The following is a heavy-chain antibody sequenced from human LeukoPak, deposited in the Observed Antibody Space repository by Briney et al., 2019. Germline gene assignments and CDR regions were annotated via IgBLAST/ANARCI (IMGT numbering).Heavy chain of an antibody. J-gene: IGHJ1*01. D-gene: IGHD6-19*01. CDR3: ARGSGWPEYFQH. V-gene: IGHV1-8*01. CDR2: MNPNSGNT. CDR1: GYTFTSYD. Sequence: ASVKVSCKASGYTFTSYDINWVRQATGQGLEWMGWMNPNSGNTGYAQKFQGRVTMTRNTSISTAYMELSSLRSEDTAVCYCARGSGWPEYFQHWGQGTLVTVSS.